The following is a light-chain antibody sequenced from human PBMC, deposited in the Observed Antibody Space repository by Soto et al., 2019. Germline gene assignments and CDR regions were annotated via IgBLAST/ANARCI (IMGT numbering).Light chain of an antibody. CDR2: DAN. CDR1: RSDIGAYNF. J-gene: IGLJ2*01. Sequence: QSALTQPASVSGSPGQSITISCTGTRSDIGAYNFVSWYQQHPGKASKLILYDANIRPSGVSYRFSGSKSGNTASLTISGLQAEDEADYYCTSWTTSTTMIFGGGTKVTVL. V-gene: IGLV2-14*03. CDR3: TSWTTSTTMI.